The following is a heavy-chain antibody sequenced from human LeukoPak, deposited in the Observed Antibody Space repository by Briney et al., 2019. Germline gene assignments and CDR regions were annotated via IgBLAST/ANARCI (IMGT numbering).Heavy chain of an antibody. D-gene: IGHD2-15*01. Sequence: SETLSLTCTVSGGSISSGGYYWSWIRQHPGKGLEWIGYIYYSGSTYYNPSLKSRVTISVDTSKNQFSLKLSSVTAADTAVYYCARARCSGGSCYYYYYGMDVWGQGTTVTVFS. CDR2: IYYSGST. V-gene: IGHV4-31*03. CDR1: GGSISSGGYY. J-gene: IGHJ6*02. CDR3: ARARCSGGSCYYYYYGMDV.